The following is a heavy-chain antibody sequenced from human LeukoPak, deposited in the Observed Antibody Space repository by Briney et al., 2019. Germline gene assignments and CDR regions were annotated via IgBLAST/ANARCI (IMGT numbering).Heavy chain of an antibody. CDR1: GFTFSSYW. J-gene: IGHJ2*01. CDR2: IKTDGSIT. D-gene: IGHD1-26*01. V-gene: IGHV3-74*01. Sequence: GGSLRLSCAASGFTFSSYWMHWVRQAPGKGLVWVSRIKTDGSITSYADSVKGRFTISRDNAKNTLYVQMNGLRVEDTAVYYCARVGLGEWYFDLWGRGTLVTVSS. CDR3: ARVGLGEWYFDL.